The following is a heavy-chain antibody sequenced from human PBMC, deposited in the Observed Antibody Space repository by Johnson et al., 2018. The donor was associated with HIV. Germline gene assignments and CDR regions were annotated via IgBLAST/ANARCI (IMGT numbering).Heavy chain of an antibody. D-gene: IGHD6-13*01. CDR1: GFIFSNYG. V-gene: IGHV3-30*02. Sequence: QVQLVESGGGVVQPGGSLRLSCAASGFIFSNYGMHWVRQAPGKGLEWVAFIRFDGREQYYVDSVRGRFTISRDNAKNTLYLQMNSLRAEDTAVYYCAKDSLRGSSWYGDGFDIWGQGTMVTVSS. CDR2: IRFDGREQ. J-gene: IGHJ3*02. CDR3: AKDSLRGSSWYGDGFDI.